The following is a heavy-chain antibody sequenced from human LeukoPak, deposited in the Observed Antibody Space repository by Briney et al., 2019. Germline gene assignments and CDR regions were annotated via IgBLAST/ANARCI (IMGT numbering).Heavy chain of an antibody. D-gene: IGHD2-2*02. CDR1: GFTFSDYY. J-gene: IGHJ6*02. CDR3: ARDRPYCSSTSCYKPREEQEKNYYYYGMDV. Sequence: GGSLRLSCAASGFTFSDYYMSWIRQAPGKGLEWVSYISSGGSTIYYADSVKGRFTISRDNAKNSLYLQMNSLRAEDTAVYYCARDRPYCSSTSCYKPREEQEKNYYYYGMDVWGQGTTVTVSS. V-gene: IGHV3-11*01. CDR2: ISSGGSTI.